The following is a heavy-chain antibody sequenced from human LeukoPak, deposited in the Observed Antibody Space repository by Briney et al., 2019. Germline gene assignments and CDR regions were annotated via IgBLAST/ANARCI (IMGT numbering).Heavy chain of an antibody. CDR2: INPNSGGT. CDR3: ARAGTIALYYYYYMDV. V-gene: IGHV1-2*02. Sequence: ASVKVSCKASGYTFTGYYMHWVRQAPGQGLEWMGWINPNSGGTNYAQKFQGRVTMTRDTSISTAYMELSRLRSDDTAVYYCARAGTIALYYYYYMDVWGKGTTVTVSS. CDR1: GYTFTGYY. D-gene: IGHD6-13*01. J-gene: IGHJ6*03.